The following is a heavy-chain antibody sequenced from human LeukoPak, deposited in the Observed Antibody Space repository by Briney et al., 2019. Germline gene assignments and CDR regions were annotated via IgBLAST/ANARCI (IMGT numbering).Heavy chain of an antibody. V-gene: IGHV4-31*03. CDR3: ARVLGDGYNFDRFDP. CDR1: GGSISSGGYY. CDR2: IYYSGST. Sequence: SQTLSLTCTASGGSISSGGYYWSWIRPHPGKGLEWIGYIYYSGSTYYNPSLKSRVTISVDTSKNQFSLKLSSVTAADTAVYYCARVLGDGYNFDRFDPWGQGTLVTVSS. D-gene: IGHD5-24*01. J-gene: IGHJ5*02.